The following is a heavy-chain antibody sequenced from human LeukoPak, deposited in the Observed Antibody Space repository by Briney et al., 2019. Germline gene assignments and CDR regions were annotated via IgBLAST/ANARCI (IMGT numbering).Heavy chain of an antibody. J-gene: IGHJ2*01. CDR3: AKDFRGLARYFDL. D-gene: IGHD1-26*01. Sequence: GGSLRLSCAASGFTFSDFGMHWVRQAPGKGLEWLAFERYDGTNRYYRDSVKGRFTVSRDNSKNTLYLQMNTLTTDDTAVYYCAKDFRGLARYFDLWGRGTLVTVSA. CDR2: ERYDGTNR. V-gene: IGHV3-30*02. CDR1: GFTFSDFG.